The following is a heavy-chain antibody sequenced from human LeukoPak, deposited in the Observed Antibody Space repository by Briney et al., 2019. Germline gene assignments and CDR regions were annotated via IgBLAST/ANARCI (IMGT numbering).Heavy chain of an antibody. CDR3: ARDGWLDTAMVGYYYYYMDV. J-gene: IGHJ6*03. CDR1: GYTFTGYY. D-gene: IGHD5-18*01. V-gene: IGHV1-2*02. CDR2: INPNSGGT. Sequence: ASVKVSCKASGYTFTGYYMHWVRQAPGQGLEWMGWINPNSGGTNYAQKFQGRVTMTRDTSISTAYMELSRLRSDDTAVYYCARDGWLDTAMVGYYYYYMDVWGKGTTVTVSS.